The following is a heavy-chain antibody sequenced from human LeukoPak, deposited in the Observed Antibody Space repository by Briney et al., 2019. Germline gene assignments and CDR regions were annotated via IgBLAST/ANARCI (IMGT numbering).Heavy chain of an antibody. Sequence: GESLKISCKGSGYNFPNYWIGWVRQMPGKGLEWVAMIWPGNSDTRYSPSFQGQVTISADKSTSTAYLQWISLKASDTAMYYCARGLGYCSNGVCRLVDYWGQGTLVTVSS. CDR3: ARGLGYCSNGVCRLVDY. V-gene: IGHV5-51*01. J-gene: IGHJ4*02. CDR1: GYNFPNYW. CDR2: IWPGNSDT. D-gene: IGHD2-8*01.